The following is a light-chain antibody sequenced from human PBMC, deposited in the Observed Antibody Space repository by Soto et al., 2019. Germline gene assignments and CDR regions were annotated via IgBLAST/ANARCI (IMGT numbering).Light chain of an antibody. CDR3: QTWGTGIHV. CDR2: LNSDGSH. V-gene: IGLV4-69*01. Sequence: QLVLTQSPSASASLGASVKLTCTLSSGHSSYAIAWHQQQPEKGPRYLMILNSDGSHTKGDGIPDRFSGSSSGAERYLTISSLQSEDEADYYCQTWGTGIHVFGGGTQLTVL. J-gene: IGLJ7*01. CDR1: SGHSSYA.